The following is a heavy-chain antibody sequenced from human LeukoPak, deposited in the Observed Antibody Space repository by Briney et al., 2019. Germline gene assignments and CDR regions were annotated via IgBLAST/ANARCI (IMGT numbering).Heavy chain of an antibody. D-gene: IGHD2-2*01. CDR3: ASGTTDIVVVPATLRNYYFDY. J-gene: IGHJ4*02. CDR2: IIPMLGTP. Sequence: GASVKVSCKASGYTFTSYAMNWVRQAPGQGLEWMGGIIPMLGTPNYAQKFQGRVTITADKSTSTAYMDLSSLRSEDTAVYYCASGTTDIVVVPATLRNYYFDYWAQGTLVTVSS. V-gene: IGHV1-69*06. CDR1: GYTFTSYA.